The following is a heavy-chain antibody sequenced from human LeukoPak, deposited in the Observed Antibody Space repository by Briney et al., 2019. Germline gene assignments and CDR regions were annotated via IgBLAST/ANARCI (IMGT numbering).Heavy chain of an antibody. J-gene: IGHJ4*02. D-gene: IGHD5-12*01. CDR2: IIPILGIA. Sequence: SVKVSCKASGGTFNSYAISWVRQAPGQGLEWMGRIIPILGIANYAQKFQGRVTITADKSTSTAYMELSSLRSEDTAVYYCARRGWGGYSGYGGFDYWGQGTLVTVSS. CDR1: GGTFNSYA. CDR3: ARRGWGGYSGYGGFDY. V-gene: IGHV1-69*04.